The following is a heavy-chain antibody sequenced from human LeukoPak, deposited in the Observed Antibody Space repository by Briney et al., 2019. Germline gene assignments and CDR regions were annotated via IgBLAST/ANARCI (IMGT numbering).Heavy chain of an antibody. D-gene: IGHD3-22*01. V-gene: IGHV3-21*01. CDR3: ARGYYQASDAFDI. J-gene: IGHJ3*02. CDR2: ISSSSSYI. Sequence: KSGGSLRLSCAASGFTFSSYSMNWVRQAPGKGLEWVSFISSSSSYIYYADSVKGRFTISRDNAKNSLYLQMNSLRAEDTAVYYCARGYYQASDAFDIWGQGTMVTVPS. CDR1: GFTFSSYS.